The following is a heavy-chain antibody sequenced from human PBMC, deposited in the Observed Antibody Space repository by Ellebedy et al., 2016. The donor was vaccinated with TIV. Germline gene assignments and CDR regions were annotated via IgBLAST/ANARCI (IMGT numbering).Heavy chain of an antibody. V-gene: IGHV4-31*03. CDR2: IHNSGTT. CDR1: GGAITSGAHY. Sequence: SETLSLXXTVSGGAITSGAHYWTWIRQHPGTGLEWIGHIHNSGTTYYNPSLKSRTTMSIEPSRNRFSLRLTSVTASDTATYYCARTVITFLMVVVVPDAFDIWGHGTTVTVSS. D-gene: IGHD2-15*01. CDR3: ARTVITFLMVVVVPDAFDI. J-gene: IGHJ3*02.